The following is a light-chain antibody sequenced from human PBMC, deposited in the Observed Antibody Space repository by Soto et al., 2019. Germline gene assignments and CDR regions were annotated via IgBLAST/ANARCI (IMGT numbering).Light chain of an antibody. V-gene: IGKV1-5*03. Sequence: DIQMTQSPSTLSASVGDRVTITCRAGQSISGLLAWYQKKPGKGPKLLLYDASTLESGVPTRFSGSGSGTEFALYITRLQSDDFATCYFQQYRSYSSLGQGIRPEI. CDR3: QQYRSYSS. CDR2: DAS. CDR1: QSISGL. J-gene: IGKJ2*01.